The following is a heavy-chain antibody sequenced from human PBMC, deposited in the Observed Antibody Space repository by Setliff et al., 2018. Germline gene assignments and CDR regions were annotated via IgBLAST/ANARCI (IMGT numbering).Heavy chain of an antibody. CDR1: GGSFTDHF. V-gene: IGHV4-34*01. D-gene: IGHD3-3*01. CDR2: INHSGST. CDR3: AGNNAHLEWLFAWFDP. J-gene: IGHJ5*02. Sequence: PSETLSLTCAVYGGSFTDHFWSWIRQPPGKGLEWIGEINHSGSTNYNPSLKSRVTISVDTSKNQFSLKLSSVTAADTAVYYCAGNNAHLEWLFAWFDPWGQGTLVTVSS.